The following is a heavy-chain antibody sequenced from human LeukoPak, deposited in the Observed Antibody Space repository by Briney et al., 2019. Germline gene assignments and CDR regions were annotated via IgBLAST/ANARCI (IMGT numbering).Heavy chain of an antibody. CDR3: ATIGGDYVSFEN. J-gene: IGHJ4*02. D-gene: IGHD4-17*01. Sequence: GGSLRLSCAASEFTVSSNYMSWVRQAPGKGLEWVSVIYSRGSTYYADSVKGRFTISRHNSKNTLYLQMNSLRGEDTAVYYCATIGGDYVSFENWGQGTLVTVTS. CDR2: IYSRGST. CDR1: EFTVSSNY. V-gene: IGHV3-53*04.